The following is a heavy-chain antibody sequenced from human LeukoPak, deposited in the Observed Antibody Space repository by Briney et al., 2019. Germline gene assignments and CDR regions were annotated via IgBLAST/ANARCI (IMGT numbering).Heavy chain of an antibody. CDR1: GYTFTSYG. Sequence: ASVKVSCKASGYTFTSYGISWVRQAPGQGLEWMGWISAYNGNTNYAQKLQGRVTMTTDTSTSTAYMELRSLRSDDTAVYYCARVVGGGYSSGWPFGFRGYYYGMDVWGQGTTVTVSS. CDR3: ARVVGGGYSSGWPFGFRGYYYGMDV. D-gene: IGHD6-19*01. V-gene: IGHV1-18*01. CDR2: ISAYNGNT. J-gene: IGHJ6*02.